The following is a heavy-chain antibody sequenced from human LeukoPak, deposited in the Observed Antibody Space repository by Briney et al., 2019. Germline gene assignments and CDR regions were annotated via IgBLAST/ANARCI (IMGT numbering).Heavy chain of an antibody. CDR2: IWYDGSNK. D-gene: IGHD2-2*01. V-gene: IGHV3-33*01. J-gene: IGHJ5*02. Sequence: GGSLRLCCAASGFSFSNYGMHWGRQAPGKGLEWVAVIWYDGSNKYYADSVKGRFTISRDNSKNTLYLQMNSLRVEDTAIYYCARGGCRSTSCYDPWGQGTLVTVSS. CDR3: ARGGCRSTSCYDP. CDR1: GFSFSNYG.